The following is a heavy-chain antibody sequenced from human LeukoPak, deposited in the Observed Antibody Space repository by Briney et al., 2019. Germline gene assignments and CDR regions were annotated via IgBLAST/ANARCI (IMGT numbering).Heavy chain of an antibody. CDR1: GGSISSYY. CDR2: IYYSGST. D-gene: IGHD3-22*01. J-gene: IGHJ4*02. V-gene: IGHV4-59*01. Sequence: SETLSLTCTVSGGSISSYYWSWIRQPPGKGLEWIGYIYYSGSTNYNPSLKSRVTMSVDTSKNQFSLKLSSVTAADTAVYYCARGGWNKFDYWGQGTLVTVSS. CDR3: ARGGWNKFDY.